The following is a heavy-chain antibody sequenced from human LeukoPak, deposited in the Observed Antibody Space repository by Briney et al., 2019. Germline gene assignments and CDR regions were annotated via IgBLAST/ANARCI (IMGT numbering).Heavy chain of an antibody. V-gene: IGHV3-53*01. Sequence: GGSLRLSCAASGFTVSSSYMSWVRQAPGKGLEWVSVIYSDGSTSYADSVKGRFTISRDSSKNTLYLQMNSLRAEDTAVYYCARRTTVVGPAPFDHWGQGTLVTVSS. D-gene: IGHD4-23*01. CDR3: ARRTTVVGPAPFDH. J-gene: IGHJ4*02. CDR1: GFTVSSSY. CDR2: IYSDGST.